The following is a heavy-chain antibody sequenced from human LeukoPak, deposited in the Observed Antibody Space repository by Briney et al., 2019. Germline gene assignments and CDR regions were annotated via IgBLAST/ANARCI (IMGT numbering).Heavy chain of an antibody. J-gene: IGHJ5*02. V-gene: IGHV5-51*01. D-gene: IGHD3-22*01. CDR3: ARTYYYDSSAYFDWFDP. CDR1: GYSFSSFW. Sequence: KPGESLKISCKGSGYSFSSFWIVWVRQMPGKGLEWMGIIYPGDSNTRYSPSFQGQVTISADKSISTAYLQWSSLKASDTAIYYCARTYYYDSSAYFDWFDPWGQGTLVTVSS. CDR2: IYPGDSNT.